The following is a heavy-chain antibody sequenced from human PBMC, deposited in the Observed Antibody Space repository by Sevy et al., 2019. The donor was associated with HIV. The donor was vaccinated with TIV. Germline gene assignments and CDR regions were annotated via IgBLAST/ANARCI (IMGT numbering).Heavy chain of an antibody. CDR3: ARGGPNQHQLDYFDY. J-gene: IGHJ4*02. CDR2: SGST. CDR1: GVSISNYY. D-gene: IGHD6-13*01. V-gene: IGHV4-59*01. Sequence: SETLSLTCTVSGVSISNYYWAWIRQPPGKGLECVGFSGSTNYNPSLKSRVTTSVDTSNNHFSLKLSSVTVAGTAIYYCARGGPNQHQLDYFDYWGQGTLVTVSS.